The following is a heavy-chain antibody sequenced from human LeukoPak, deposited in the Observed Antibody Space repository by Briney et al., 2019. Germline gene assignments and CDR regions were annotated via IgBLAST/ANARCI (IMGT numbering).Heavy chain of an antibody. D-gene: IGHD3-10*01. CDR3: ARAKAVLLWFGESGGDY. J-gene: IGHJ4*02. CDR2: ISAYNGNT. V-gene: IGHV1-18*01. Sequence: GASVKVSCKASGYTFTSYGISWVRQAPGQGLEWMGWISAYNGNTNYAQKLQGRVTMTTDTSTSTDYMELRSLRSDDTAVYYCARAKAVLLWFGESGGDYWGQGTLVTVSS. CDR1: GYTFTSYG.